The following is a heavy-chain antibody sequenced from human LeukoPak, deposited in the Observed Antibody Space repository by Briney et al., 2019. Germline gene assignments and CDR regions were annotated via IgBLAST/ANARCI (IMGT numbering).Heavy chain of an antibody. CDR1: GFTFRKYN. Sequence: GGSLRLSCAASGFTFRKYNMNWVRQAPGKGLEWVSAISSGSSYIYYADSVKGRFTISRDNAKNSLYLQMNSLRAEDTAVYYCASWTARDWFDPWGQGTLVTVSS. J-gene: IGHJ5*02. V-gene: IGHV3-21*01. CDR2: ISSGSSYI. CDR3: ASWTARDWFDP. D-gene: IGHD3/OR15-3a*01.